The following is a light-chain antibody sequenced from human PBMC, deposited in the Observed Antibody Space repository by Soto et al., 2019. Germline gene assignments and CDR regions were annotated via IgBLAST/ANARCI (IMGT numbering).Light chain of an antibody. J-gene: IGKJ2*01. CDR2: KVS. CDR3: MQGTNWPPT. CDR1: ESLVFTDGNTY. V-gene: IGKV2-30*01. Sequence: DVVMSQSPLTLPVTLGQPASISRRSSESLVFTDGNTYLSWFQQRPGQSPRRLIYKVSKRDSGVPDRFSGSGSGADFTLEISRVEAEDVGVYYCMQGTNWPPTFGQGTKVDIK.